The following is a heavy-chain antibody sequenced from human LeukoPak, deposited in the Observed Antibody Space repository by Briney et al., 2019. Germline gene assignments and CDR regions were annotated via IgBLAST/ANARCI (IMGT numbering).Heavy chain of an antibody. Sequence: GGSLRLSCAASGFTFSSYSMNWVRQAPGKGLEWVSYISSSSRTIYYEDSVKGRLTISRDNAKNSLYLQMNSLRAEDTAVYYCARAQHSLGYCSGGSCYGRDWGQGTLVTVSS. D-gene: IGHD2-15*01. V-gene: IGHV3-48*04. CDR3: ARAQHSLGYCSGGSCYGRD. J-gene: IGHJ4*02. CDR2: ISSSSRTI. CDR1: GFTFSSYS.